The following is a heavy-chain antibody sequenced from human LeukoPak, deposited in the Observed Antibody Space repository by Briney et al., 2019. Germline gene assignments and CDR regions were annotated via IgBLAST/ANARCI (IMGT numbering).Heavy chain of an antibody. D-gene: IGHD3-22*01. CDR1: GFTFSSSA. Sequence: GGSLRLSCAASGFTFSSSAMHWVRQAPGKGLEWVAVISYDGSNKYYADSVKGRFTISRDNSKNTLYLQMNSLRAEDTAVYYCARDAYDSSGYYSYWGQGTLVTVSS. J-gene: IGHJ4*02. V-gene: IGHV3-30-3*01. CDR3: ARDAYDSSGYYSY. CDR2: ISYDGSNK.